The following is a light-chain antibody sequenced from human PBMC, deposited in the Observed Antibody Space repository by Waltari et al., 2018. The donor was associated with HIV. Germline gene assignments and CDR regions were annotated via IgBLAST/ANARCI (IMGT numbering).Light chain of an antibody. CDR3: CSYVSNVI. V-gene: IGLV2-23*02. J-gene: IGLJ2*01. CDR2: EVS. Sequence: QSALSQPASVSGSPGQPITISRSRTCSHVASYKLVSWYQQHPGKAPKLMIYEVSKRPSGVSDRFSGSKSGDTASLTISGLQAEDEADYYCCSYVSNVIFGGGTKLTVL. CDR1: CSHVASYKL.